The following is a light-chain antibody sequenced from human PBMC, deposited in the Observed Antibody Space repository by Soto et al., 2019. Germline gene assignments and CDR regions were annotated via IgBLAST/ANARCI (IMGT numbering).Light chain of an antibody. V-gene: IGKV3-20*01. CDR3: QRYGTSLPLT. J-gene: IGKJ4*01. CDR2: GAS. Sequence: EIVLTQSPGTLSLSPGDRATLSCRASQSVSSNYLAWYQQKPGQAPRLLIYGASSRATGIPDRFSGRGSGTDFTLTISRLEPEDFAVYYCQRYGTSLPLTFGGGTKVDIK. CDR1: QSVSSNY.